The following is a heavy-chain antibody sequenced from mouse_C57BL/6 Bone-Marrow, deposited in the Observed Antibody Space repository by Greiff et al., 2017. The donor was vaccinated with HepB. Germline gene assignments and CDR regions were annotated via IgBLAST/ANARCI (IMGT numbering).Heavy chain of an antibody. CDR3: ARSPVYYGNFYWYFDV. V-gene: IGHV5-12*01. CDR2: ISNGGGST. Sequence: EVMLVESGGGLVQPGGSLKLSCAASGFTFSDYYMYWVRQTPEKRLEWVAYISNGGGSTYYPDTVKGRFTISRDNDKNTLYLQMSRLKSEDTAMYYCARSPVYYGNFYWYFDVWGTGTTVTVSS. J-gene: IGHJ1*03. D-gene: IGHD2-1*01. CDR1: GFTFSDYY.